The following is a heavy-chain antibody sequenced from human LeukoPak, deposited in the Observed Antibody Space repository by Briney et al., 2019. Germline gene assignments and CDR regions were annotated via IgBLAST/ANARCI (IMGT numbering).Heavy chain of an antibody. CDR2: ISWNSGTK. D-gene: IGHD6-25*01. V-gene: IGHV3-9*01. CDR1: GFNFNDYA. CDR3: AKAAADWYFDV. J-gene: IGHJ2*01. Sequence: TGGSLRLSCVAPGFNFNDYAMHWVRQAPGKGLEWVSGISWNSGTKDYADSVKGRFIISRDYAQRSLFLQMNSLATEDTAFYYCAKAAADWYFDVWGRGTLVTVSS.